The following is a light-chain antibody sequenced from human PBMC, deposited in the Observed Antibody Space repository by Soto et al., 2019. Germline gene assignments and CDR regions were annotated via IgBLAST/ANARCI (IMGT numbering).Light chain of an antibody. Sequence: QPVLTQPPSASGTPGQRVTISCSGGSSNIGKNYVYWYQQIPGTAPKLLIHRNNQRPSGVPDRFSGSKSGTSASLAISGLRSEDEADFYCATWDDSLSGRVFGGGTKVTVL. CDR1: SSNIGKNY. CDR2: RNN. V-gene: IGLV1-47*01. CDR3: ATWDDSLSGRV. J-gene: IGLJ3*02.